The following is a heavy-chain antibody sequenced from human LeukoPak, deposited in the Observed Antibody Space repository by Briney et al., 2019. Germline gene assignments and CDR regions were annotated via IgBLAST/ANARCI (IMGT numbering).Heavy chain of an antibody. CDR1: GYTLTELS. D-gene: IGHD3-22*01. CDR3: ATGPYYYDSSGYFRYYGMDV. V-gene: IGHV1-24*01. CDR2: FDPEDGET. Sequence: ASVTVSCKVSGYTLTELSMHWVRQAPGKGLEWMGGFDPEDGETIYAQKFQGRVTMTEDTSTDTAYMELSSLRSEDTAVYYCATGPYYYDSSGYFRYYGMDVWGQGTTVTVSS. J-gene: IGHJ6*02.